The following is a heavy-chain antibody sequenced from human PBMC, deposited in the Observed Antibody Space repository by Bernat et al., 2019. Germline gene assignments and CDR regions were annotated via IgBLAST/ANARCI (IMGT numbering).Heavy chain of an antibody. D-gene: IGHD3-10*01. Sequence: QVQLVQSGAEVKKPGASVKVSCKASAYTFSGYYIHWVRQAPGQGLEWMGRINTNSAGTNYAQKFQGMVNMTRETSNRTAYMAMSRLKTDDTAGYYWARGYYGSGGTGLDPWGQGTLVTVSS. CDR3: ARGYYGSGGTGLDP. CDR2: INTNSAGT. J-gene: IGHJ5*02. V-gene: IGHV1-2*06. CDR1: AYTFSGYY.